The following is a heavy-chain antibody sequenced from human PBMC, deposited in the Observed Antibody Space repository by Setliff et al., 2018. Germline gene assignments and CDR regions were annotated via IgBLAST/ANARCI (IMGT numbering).Heavy chain of an antibody. V-gene: IGHV4-61*09. D-gene: IGHD2-8*01. CDR2: IYTGWST. CDR1: GDSISSRRSY. CDR3: AIMSGFQYMDV. Sequence: PSETLSLTCTVSGDSISSRRSYWGWFRQPAGKGLEWSGQIYTGWSTNYNPSLKSRVTITLDTSKNQFSLSLSSVTAADTAFYYCAIMSGFQYMDVWGKGTTVTVSS. J-gene: IGHJ6*03.